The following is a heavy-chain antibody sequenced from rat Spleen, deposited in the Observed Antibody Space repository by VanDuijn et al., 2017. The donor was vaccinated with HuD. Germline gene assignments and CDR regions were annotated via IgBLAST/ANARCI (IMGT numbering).Heavy chain of an antibody. CDR1: GFTFSNYG. Sequence: EVQLVESGGGLVQPGRSMKLSCAASGFTFSNYGMAWVRQAPTKGLEWVATISHDGSGTDYRDSVKGRFTISRDNAKSTLYLQMDSLRSEDTAIYYCASMDWGQGVMVTVSS. J-gene: IGHJ2*01. V-gene: IGHV5-29*01. CDR3: ASMD. D-gene: IGHD1-3*01. CDR2: ISHDGSGT.